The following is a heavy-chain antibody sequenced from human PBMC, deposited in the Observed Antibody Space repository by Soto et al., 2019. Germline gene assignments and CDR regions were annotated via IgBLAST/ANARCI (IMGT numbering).Heavy chain of an antibody. Sequence: QVQLVESGGGVVQPGRSLRLSCAASGFTFSSYGMHWVRQAPGKGLEWVAVIWYDGSNKYYADSVKGRFTISRDNFKNTLYMPMNSLRAEDTTVYYCARDREAYCSGGSCINWFDPWGQGTLVTVSS. CDR1: GFTFSSYG. V-gene: IGHV3-33*01. D-gene: IGHD2-15*01. J-gene: IGHJ5*02. CDR3: ARDREAYCSGGSCINWFDP. CDR2: IWYDGSNK.